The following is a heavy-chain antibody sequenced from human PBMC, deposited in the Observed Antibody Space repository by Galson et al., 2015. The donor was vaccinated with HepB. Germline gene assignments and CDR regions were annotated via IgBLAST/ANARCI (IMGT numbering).Heavy chain of an antibody. CDR1: GFTFSSYA. V-gene: IGHV3-23*01. D-gene: IGHD6-13*01. Sequence: SLRLSCAASGFTFSSYAMSWVRQAPGKGLEWVSAISGSGGSTYYADSVKGRFTISRDNSKNTLYLQMNSLRAEDTAVYYCAVIAAADRYYFDYWGQGTLVTVSS. CDR3: AVIAAADRYYFDY. J-gene: IGHJ4*02. CDR2: ISGSGGST.